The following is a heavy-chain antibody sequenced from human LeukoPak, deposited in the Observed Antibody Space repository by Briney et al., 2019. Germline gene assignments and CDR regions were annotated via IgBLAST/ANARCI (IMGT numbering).Heavy chain of an antibody. CDR3: ARDRDCTNGVCYGDYYYMDV. CDR1: GGSISSYY. J-gene: IGHJ6*03. V-gene: IGHV4-59*01. Sequence: PSETLSLTCTVSGGSISSYYWSWIRQPPGKGLEWIGYIYYSGSTNYNPSLKSRVTISVDTSKNQFSLKLSSVTAAGTAVYYCARDRDCTNGVCYGDYYYMDVWGKGTTVTVSS. CDR2: IYYSGST. D-gene: IGHD2-8*01.